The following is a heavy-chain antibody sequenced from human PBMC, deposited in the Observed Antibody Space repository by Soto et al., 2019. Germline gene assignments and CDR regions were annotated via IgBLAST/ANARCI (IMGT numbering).Heavy chain of an antibody. CDR1: GVSFTGYY. J-gene: IGHJ5*02. V-gene: IGHV1-2*02. D-gene: IGHD6-6*01. CDR2: INAHSGGT. CDR3: AKDLTRQLAYWLDP. Sequence: GASVKVSCKACGVSFTGYYIHWLRQAPGQGLEWMGWINAHSGGTEYAQKFQGRVTLTRDTSIATAYLTLTSLTSDDTALYYCAKDLTRQLAYWLDPWGQGTQVTVSS.